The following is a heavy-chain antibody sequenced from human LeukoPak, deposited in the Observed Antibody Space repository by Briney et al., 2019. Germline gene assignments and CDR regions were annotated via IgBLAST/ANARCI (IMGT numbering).Heavy chain of an antibody. J-gene: IGHJ3*02. D-gene: IGHD5-12*01. Sequence: SETLSPTCTVSGGSISSGDYYWSWIRQPPGKGLEWIGYIYYSGSTYYNPSLKSRVTISVDTSKNQFSLKLSSVTAADTAVYYCARGEGGGYALDAFDIWGQGTMVTVSS. CDR3: ARGEGGGYALDAFDI. V-gene: IGHV4-30-4*01. CDR2: IYYSGST. CDR1: GGSISSGDYY.